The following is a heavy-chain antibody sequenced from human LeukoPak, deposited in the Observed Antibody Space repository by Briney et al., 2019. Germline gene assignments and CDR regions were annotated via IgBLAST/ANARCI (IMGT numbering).Heavy chain of an antibody. CDR1: GGSISSYY. J-gene: IGHJ4*02. CDR3: ASRAWDENYFDY. D-gene: IGHD1-26*01. CDR2: IYYSGST. V-gene: IGHV4-59*01. Sequence: PSETLSLTCTVSGGSISSYYWSWIRQPPGKGLEWIGYIYYSGSTNYNPSLKSRVTISVDTSKNQFSLKLSSVTAADTAAYYCASRAWDENYFDYWGQGTLVTVSS.